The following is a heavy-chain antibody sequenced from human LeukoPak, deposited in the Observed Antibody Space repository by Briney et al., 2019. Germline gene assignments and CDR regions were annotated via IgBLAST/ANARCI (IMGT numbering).Heavy chain of an antibody. V-gene: IGHV1-69*05. J-gene: IGHJ4*02. CDR3: ARGNFDSSGWYFDY. CDR1: GDTFSRYA. D-gene: IGHD3-22*01. CDR2: IIPMFGTA. Sequence: SVKVSCKASGDTFSRYAISWVRQAPGQGLEWMGRIIPMFGTANYAQKFQGRVTITTDESRSTVYMELSSLRSEDTAVYYCARGNFDSSGWYFDYWGQGTLVTVSS.